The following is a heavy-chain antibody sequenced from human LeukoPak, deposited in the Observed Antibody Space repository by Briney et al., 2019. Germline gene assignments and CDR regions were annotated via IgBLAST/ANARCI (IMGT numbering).Heavy chain of an antibody. CDR3: AKVTWVTTYYFDY. Sequence: GGSLRLSCAASGFTFSSYEMNWVRQAPGKGLEWVSAISGSGGSTYYADSVKGRFTISRDNSKNTLYLQMNSLRAEDTAVYYCAKVTWVTTYYFDYWGQGTLVTVSS. CDR1: GFTFSSYE. D-gene: IGHD4-17*01. CDR2: ISGSGGST. J-gene: IGHJ4*02. V-gene: IGHV3-23*01.